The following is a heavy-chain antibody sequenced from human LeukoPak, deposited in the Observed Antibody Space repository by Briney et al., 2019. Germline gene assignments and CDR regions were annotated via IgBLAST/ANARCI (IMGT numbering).Heavy chain of an antibody. Sequence: SETLTLTCTVSGGLFSSYYWRWLRQPPGKGLECIGYIYYSWSTNYNPPLKCQVTISVDTSKYQFFLNLCSVTAADTAVYYCARQPIRGGVDYWGQGTLVTVSS. V-gene: IGHV4-59*08. J-gene: IGHJ4*02. CDR2: IYYSWST. CDR1: GGLFSSYY. CDR3: ARQPIRGGVDY. D-gene: IGHD3-10*01.